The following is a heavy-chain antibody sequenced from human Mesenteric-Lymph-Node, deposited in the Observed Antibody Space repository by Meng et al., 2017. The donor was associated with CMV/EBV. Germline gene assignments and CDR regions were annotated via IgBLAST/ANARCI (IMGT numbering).Heavy chain of an antibody. CDR1: GFTFSGFW. J-gene: IGHJ6*02. Sequence: GESLKISCAASGFTFSGFWMTWVRQAAGKGLEWVANIKEDGSEQRYVDSVKGRFTISRDNAKNSLYLQMNSLRAEDTAVYFCARDLGYTSSQPRAYYYGMDVWGQGTTVTVSS. V-gene: IGHV3-7*01. D-gene: IGHD2-2*02. CDR2: IKEDGSEQ. CDR3: ARDLGYTSSQPRAYYYGMDV.